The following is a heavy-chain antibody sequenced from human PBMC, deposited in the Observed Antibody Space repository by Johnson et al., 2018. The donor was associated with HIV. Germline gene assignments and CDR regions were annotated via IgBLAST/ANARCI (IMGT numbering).Heavy chain of an antibody. CDR3: AKEDYYGSGSYDAFDI. CDR1: GFTFISYA. Sequence: QVQLVESGGGVVQPGRSLRLSCAASGFTFISYAMHWVRQAPCKGLEWVAVISYDGSNKYYADSVKGRFTISRDNSKNTLYVQMNSLRAEDTAVYYCAKEDYYGSGSYDAFDIWGQGTMVTVSS. CDR2: ISYDGSNK. D-gene: IGHD3-10*01. V-gene: IGHV3-30-3*01. J-gene: IGHJ3*02.